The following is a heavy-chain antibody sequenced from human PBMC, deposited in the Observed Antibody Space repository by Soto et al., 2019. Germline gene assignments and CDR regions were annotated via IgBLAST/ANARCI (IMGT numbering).Heavy chain of an antibody. CDR3: AGSRTSDGDNASFDY. V-gene: IGHV4-59*01. Sequence: NPSETLSLTCTVSGGSISSYYWSWIRQPPGKGLEWIGYIYYSGSTNYNPSLKSRVTISVDTSKNQFSLKLSSVTAADTAVYYCAGSRTSDGDNASFDYWGQGTLVTVSS. D-gene: IGHD4-17*01. J-gene: IGHJ4*02. CDR1: GGSISSYY. CDR2: IYYSGST.